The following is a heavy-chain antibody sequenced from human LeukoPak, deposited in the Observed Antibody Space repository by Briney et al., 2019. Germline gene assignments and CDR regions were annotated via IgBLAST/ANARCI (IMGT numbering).Heavy chain of an antibody. CDR2: IYPGDSDT. J-gene: IGHJ6*03. Sequence: GESLKISCKGSGYSFTSYWIGWVRQMPGKGLEWMGIIYPGDSDTRYSPSFQGQVTISADKSISTAYLQWSSLKASDTAMYYCARLVGQDNWTRYYYYYYMDVWGKGTTVTVSS. CDR3: ARLVGQDNWTRYYYYYYMDV. V-gene: IGHV5-51*01. D-gene: IGHD1-1*01. CDR1: GYSFTSYW.